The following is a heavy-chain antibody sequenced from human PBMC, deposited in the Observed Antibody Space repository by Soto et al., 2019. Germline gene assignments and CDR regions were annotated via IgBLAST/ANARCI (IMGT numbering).Heavy chain of an antibody. J-gene: IGHJ4*02. CDR1: GDTFSFYT. Sequence: QVQLVQSGTEVKKPGSSVKVSCKASGDTFSFYTINWVRQAPGLGLEWVGRINPIVSMSNYAQKFQGRVSMTADKSTSTACMELRGLRSDDTAMYFCAASYGSGYRAFDYWGQGALVIVSS. D-gene: IGHD3-10*01. CDR3: AASYGSGYRAFDY. V-gene: IGHV1-69*02. CDR2: INPIVSMS.